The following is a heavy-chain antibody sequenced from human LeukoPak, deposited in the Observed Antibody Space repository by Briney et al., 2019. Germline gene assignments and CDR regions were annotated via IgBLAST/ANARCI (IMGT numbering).Heavy chain of an antibody. V-gene: IGHV1-18*01. CDR3: ARSLYDSSGLDY. Sequence: ASVKVSCKASGYTFISYGISWVRQAPGQGLEWMGWISGYNGNTDYAQKLQGRVTMTTDTSTSTAYMELRSLRSDDTAVYYCARSLYDSSGLDYWGQGTLVTVSS. J-gene: IGHJ4*02. CDR2: ISGYNGNT. CDR1: GYTFISYG. D-gene: IGHD3-22*01.